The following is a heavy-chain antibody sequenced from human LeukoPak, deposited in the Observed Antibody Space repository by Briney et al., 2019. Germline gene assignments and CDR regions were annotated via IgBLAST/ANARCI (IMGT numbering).Heavy chain of an antibody. CDR2: IYSGGST. CDR3: ARDLHPRLTGYFDY. V-gene: IGHV3-53*01. Sequence: GGSLRLSCVASGFTVSSYYVSWVRQAPGKGLEWVSVIYSGGSTYCADSVEGRFTVSRDNPKNTLYLEMKSLRADDTAVYYCARDLHPRLTGYFDYWGQGTVVTVSS. D-gene: IGHD3-16*01. J-gene: IGHJ4*02. CDR1: GFTVSSYY.